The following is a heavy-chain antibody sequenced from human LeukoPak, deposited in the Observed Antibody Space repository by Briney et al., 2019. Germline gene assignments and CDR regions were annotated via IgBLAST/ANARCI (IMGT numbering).Heavy chain of an antibody. V-gene: IGHV4-34*01. D-gene: IGHD3-10*01. CDR2: INHSGST. J-gene: IGHJ4*02. Sequence: SETLSLTCAVYGGSFSGYYWSWIRQPPGKGLEWIGEINHSGSTNYNPSLKSRVTISVDTSKNQFSLKLGPVTAADTAVYYCARGYGSGSYYPLDYWGQGTLVTVSS. CDR1: GGSFSGYY. CDR3: ARGYGSGSYYPLDY.